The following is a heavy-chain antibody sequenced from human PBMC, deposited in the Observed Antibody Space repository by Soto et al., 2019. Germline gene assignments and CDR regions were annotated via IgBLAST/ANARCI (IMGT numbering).Heavy chain of an antibody. CDR1: GYTSTSYD. Sequence: ASVKVSCKASGYTSTSYDMNWVRQATGQGLEWMGWMNPNSGNTGYAQKFQGRVTMTRNTSISTAYMELSSLRSEDTAVYYCARPYYDYVWGSYRPDAFDIWGQGTMVTVSS. CDR2: MNPNSGNT. D-gene: IGHD3-16*02. V-gene: IGHV1-8*01. CDR3: ARPYYDYVWGSYRPDAFDI. J-gene: IGHJ3*02.